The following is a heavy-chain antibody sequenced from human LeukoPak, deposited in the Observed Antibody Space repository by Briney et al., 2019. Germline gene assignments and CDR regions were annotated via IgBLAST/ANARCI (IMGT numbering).Heavy chain of an antibody. CDR3: ARGYYYDSSGYFDY. CDR1: GYSFTGYW. V-gene: IGHV5-51*01. CDR2: IYPGDSDT. Sequence: PGGSLRLSCKGSGYSFTGYWIGWVRQMPGKGLEWMEIIYPGDSDTRYSPSFQGQVTISADKSISTAYLQWSSLKASDTAMYYCARGYYYDSSGYFDYWGQGTLVTVSS. D-gene: IGHD3-22*01. J-gene: IGHJ4*02.